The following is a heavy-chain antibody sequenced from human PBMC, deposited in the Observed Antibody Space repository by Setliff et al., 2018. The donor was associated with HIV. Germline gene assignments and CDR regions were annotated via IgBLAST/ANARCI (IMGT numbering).Heavy chain of an antibody. D-gene: IGHD6-19*01. CDR1: GFTFSNYW. J-gene: IGHJ4*02. Sequence: GGSLRLSCAASGFTFSNYWMSWVRQVPGKGLEWVANIKQDGSEENYLSSVKGRFTISRDNAKNSLYLQMNSLRAEGTAVYYCAMAVIFDYWGQGTLVTVSS. CDR3: AMAVIFDY. V-gene: IGHV3-7*03. CDR2: IKQDGSEE.